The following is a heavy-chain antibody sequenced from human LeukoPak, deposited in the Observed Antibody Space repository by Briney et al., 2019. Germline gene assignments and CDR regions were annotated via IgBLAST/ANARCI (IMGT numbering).Heavy chain of an antibody. J-gene: IGHJ3*02. V-gene: IGHV5-51*01. Sequence: GESLQISFKGSGYSFTSYWIGWVRPMPGKGLEWMCIIYPGDSDTSYTPSFQRQLTISADNSISTAYLQWSSLKASDTAMYYCARLDQWKAFDIWGQGTMVTVSS. CDR2: IYPGDSDT. CDR3: ARLDQWKAFDI. CDR1: GYSFTSYW. D-gene: IGHD6-19*01.